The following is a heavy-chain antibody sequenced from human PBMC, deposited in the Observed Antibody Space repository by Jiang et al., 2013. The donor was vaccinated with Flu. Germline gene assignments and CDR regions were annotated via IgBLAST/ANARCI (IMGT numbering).Heavy chain of an antibody. Sequence: SSYAISWVRQAPGQGLEWMGRIIPILGIANYAQKFQGRVTITADKSTSTAYMELSSLRSEDTAVYYCARLTHYYGSGSYYNDYWGQGTLVTVSS. J-gene: IGHJ4*02. CDR3: ARLTHYYGSGSYYNDY. V-gene: IGHV1-69*04. D-gene: IGHD3-10*01. CDR2: IIPILGIA. CDR1: SSYA.